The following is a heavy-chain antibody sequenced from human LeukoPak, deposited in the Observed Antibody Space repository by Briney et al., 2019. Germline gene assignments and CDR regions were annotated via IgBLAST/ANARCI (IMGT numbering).Heavy chain of an antibody. Sequence: GGSLRLSCAASGFTFSSYSMNWVRQAPGKGLEWVSSISSSSSYIYYADSVKGRFTISRDNAKNSLYLQMNSLRAEDTAVYYCAREVELSYAFDIWGQGTMVTVSS. CDR3: AREVELSYAFDI. CDR2: ISSSSSYI. V-gene: IGHV3-21*01. J-gene: IGHJ3*02. D-gene: IGHD1-26*01. CDR1: GFTFSSYS.